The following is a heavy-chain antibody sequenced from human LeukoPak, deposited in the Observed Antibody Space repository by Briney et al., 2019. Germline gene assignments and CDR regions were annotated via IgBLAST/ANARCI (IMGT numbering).Heavy chain of an antibody. V-gene: IGHV4-59*01. D-gene: IGHD3-22*01. Sequence: SETLSLTCTVSGGSISRYYWSWIRQPPGKGLEWIGYMFHSGSTNYNPSLKSRVTMSVDTSKNRFSLELNSVTAADTAVYYCARSDPYYYDSSDYYYYYGMDVWGQGTTVTVSS. CDR1: GGSISRYY. J-gene: IGHJ6*02. CDR2: MFHSGST. CDR3: ARSDPYYYDSSDYYYYYGMDV.